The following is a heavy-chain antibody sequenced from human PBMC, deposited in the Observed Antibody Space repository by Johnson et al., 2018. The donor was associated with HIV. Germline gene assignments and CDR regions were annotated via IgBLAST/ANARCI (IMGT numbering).Heavy chain of an antibody. CDR2: ISYDGSNK. Sequence: QVQLVESVGGLVQPGGSLRLSCGASGFSVSDSYMNWVRQAPGKGLEWVAVISYDGSNKYYADSVRGRFTISRDNSKNTLYLQMNSLRAEDTAVYYCVRGGQWGATDAFDVWGQGTMVTVSS. V-gene: IGHV3-30*03. CDR1: GFSVSDSY. J-gene: IGHJ3*01. CDR3: VRGGQWGATDAFDV. D-gene: IGHD6-19*01.